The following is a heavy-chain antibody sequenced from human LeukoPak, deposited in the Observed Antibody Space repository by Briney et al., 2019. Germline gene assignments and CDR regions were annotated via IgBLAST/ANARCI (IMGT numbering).Heavy chain of an antibody. D-gene: IGHD6-19*01. J-gene: IGHJ4*02. CDR1: GYTFTGXY. CDR3: ARGSSGWYDY. V-gene: IGHV1-2*06. CDR2: INPXXXXX. Sequence: ASVKVSCKASGYTFTGXYMHWVRQAPGQGLEWMGRINPXXXXXXXXXXXXXXXXXTXXXXISTAYMEXSRLRSDDTAVYYCARGSSGWYDYWGQGTLVTVSS.